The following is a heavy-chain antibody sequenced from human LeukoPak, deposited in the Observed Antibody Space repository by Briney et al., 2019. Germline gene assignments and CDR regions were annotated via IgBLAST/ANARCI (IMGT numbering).Heavy chain of an antibody. CDR3: ARGMRYFGL. J-gene: IGHJ4*02. CDR2: ISYSGTT. CDR1: GGSISSSSYY. Sequence: SETLSLTCTVSGGSISSSSYYWGWIRQPPGKGLEWMGSISYSGTTYYNPSLKSRVTISVDTSKNQFSLKLSSVTAADTAVYYCARGMRYFGLWGQGTLVTVSS. V-gene: IGHV4-39*01. D-gene: IGHD3-9*01.